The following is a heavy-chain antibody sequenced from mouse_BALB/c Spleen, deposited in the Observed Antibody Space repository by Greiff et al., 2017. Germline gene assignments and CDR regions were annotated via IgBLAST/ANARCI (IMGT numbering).Heavy chain of an antibody. CDR2: ISSGGSYT. CDR1: GFTFSSYA. D-gene: IGHD2-4*01. V-gene: IGHV5-9-4*01. J-gene: IGHJ1*01. Sequence: EVKLEESGGGLVKPGGSLKLSCAASGFTFSSYAMSWVRQSPEKRLEWVAEISSGGSYTYYPDTVTGRFTISRDNAKNTLYLEMSSLRSEDTAMYYCARDPGITTWYFDVWGAGTTVTVSS. CDR3: ARDPGITTWYFDV.